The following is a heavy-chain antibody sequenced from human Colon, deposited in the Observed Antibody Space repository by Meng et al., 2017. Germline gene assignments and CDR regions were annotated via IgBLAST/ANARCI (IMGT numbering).Heavy chain of an antibody. Sequence: QGQRKESGPGLVKPSGTLSLTCAVSGGSINIGVWWSWVRQAPGKGLEWIGEIHSYGSTNYNPSLKSRLTLSLDKSKNQFSLKLSSVTAADTAVYYCASGRKYCSSTSCYGQFDYWGQGTLVTVSS. V-gene: IGHV4-4*02. CDR1: GGSINIGVW. D-gene: IGHD2-2*01. CDR3: ASGRKYCSSTSCYGQFDY. J-gene: IGHJ4*02. CDR2: IHSYGST.